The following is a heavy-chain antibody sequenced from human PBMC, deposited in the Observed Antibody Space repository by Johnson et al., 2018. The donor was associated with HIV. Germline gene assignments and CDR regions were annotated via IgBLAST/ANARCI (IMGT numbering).Heavy chain of an antibody. CDR2: LFSGDTT. V-gene: IGHV3-66*01. J-gene: IGHJ3*02. CDR1: GFAVSGYY. Sequence: VQLVESGGGLVKPGGSLRLSCVASGFAVSGYYMSWVRQAPGKGLEWVSVLFSGDTTYYADSVNGRFIISRDNSKNTLYLQMNSLRVEDTAVYYCAKDRRELPSPFDIWGQGTMVTVSS. CDR3: AKDRRELPSPFDI. D-gene: IGHD1-7*01.